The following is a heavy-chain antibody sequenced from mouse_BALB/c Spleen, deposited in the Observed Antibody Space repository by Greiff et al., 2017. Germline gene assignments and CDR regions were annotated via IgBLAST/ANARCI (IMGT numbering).Heavy chain of an antibody. CDR3: ARRYYDYVHWYFGV. Sequence: EVHLVESGPGLVKPSQSLSLTCTVTGYSITSDYAWNWIRQFPGNKLEWMGYISYSGSTSYNPSLKSRISITRDTSKNQFFLQLNSVTTEDTATYYCARRYYDYVHWYFGVWGAGTTVTVSS. V-gene: IGHV3-2*02. D-gene: IGHD2-4*01. CDR1: GYSITSDYA. J-gene: IGHJ1*01. CDR2: ISYSGST.